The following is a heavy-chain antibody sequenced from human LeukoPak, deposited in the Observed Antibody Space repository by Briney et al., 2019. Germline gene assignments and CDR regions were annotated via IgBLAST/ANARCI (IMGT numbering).Heavy chain of an antibody. CDR2: ISSSGGTT. CDR1: GFTFSTYA. D-gene: IGHD3-16*01. J-gene: IGHJ4*02. Sequence: GGSLRLSCAASGFTFSTYAVNWVRQAPGKGLEWVSAISSSGGTTYYADSVKGRFTISRDNSKNTLYLQMNSLRAEDTAVYYCAKVGVGWVAFEYWGQGTLVTVSS. V-gene: IGHV3-23*01. CDR3: AKVGVGWVAFEY.